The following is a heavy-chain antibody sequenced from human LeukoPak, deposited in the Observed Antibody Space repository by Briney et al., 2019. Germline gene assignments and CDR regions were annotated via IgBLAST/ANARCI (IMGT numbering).Heavy chain of an antibody. CDR3: ARVGVDILTGYFSY. V-gene: IGHV3-30-3*01. D-gene: IGHD3-9*01. CDR2: ISYDGSNK. J-gene: IGHJ4*02. CDR1: GFTFSSYA. Sequence: GRSLRLSCAASGFTFSSYAMHWVRQAPGKGLEWVAVISYDGSNKCYADSVKGRFTISRDNSKNTLYLQMNSLRAEDTAVYYCARVGVDILTGYFSYWGQGTPVTVSS.